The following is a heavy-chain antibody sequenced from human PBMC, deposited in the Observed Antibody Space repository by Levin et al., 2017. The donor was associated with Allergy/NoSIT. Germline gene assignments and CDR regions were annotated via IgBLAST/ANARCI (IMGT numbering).Heavy chain of an antibody. Sequence: GESLKISCKASGYTFTSYAMNWVRQAPGQGLEWMGWINTNTGNPTYAQGFTGRFVFSLDTSVSTAYLQISSLKAEDTAVYYCARDLLKYGDYVLGGMDVWGQGTTVTVSS. CDR2: INTNTGNP. CDR3: ARDLLKYGDYVLGGMDV. V-gene: IGHV7-4-1*02. CDR1: GYTFTSYA. J-gene: IGHJ6*02. D-gene: IGHD4-17*01.